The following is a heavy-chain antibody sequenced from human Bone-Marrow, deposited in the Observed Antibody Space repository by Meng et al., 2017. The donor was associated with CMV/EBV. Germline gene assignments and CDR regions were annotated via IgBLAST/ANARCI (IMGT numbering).Heavy chain of an antibody. Sequence: SETLSLTCTVSGGSISSYYWGWIRQPPGKGLEWIGSIYYSGSTYYNPSLKSRVTISVDTSKNQFSLKLSSVTAADTALYYCARGALAVYCSGGSCYSDWYFDLWGRGTLVTVSS. CDR3: ARGALAVYCSGGSCYSDWYFDL. CDR2: IYYSGST. D-gene: IGHD2-15*01. V-gene: IGHV4-39*01. J-gene: IGHJ2*01. CDR1: GGSISSYY.